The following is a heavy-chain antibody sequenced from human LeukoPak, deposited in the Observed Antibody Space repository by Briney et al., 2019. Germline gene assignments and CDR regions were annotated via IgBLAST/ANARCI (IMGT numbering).Heavy chain of an antibody. CDR2: INRNSGGT. V-gene: IGHV1-2*02. CDR1: GYTFTAYY. Sequence: GASVTLSCTASGYTFTAYYMHWVRQAPGQGLEWMGWINRNSGGTNYAQKFQGRVTMTRETSISTAYMELSSLRSADTAVYYCARDQYHGYYALGYWGQGTLVTVSS. J-gene: IGHJ4*02. D-gene: IGHD3-10*01. CDR3: ARDQYHGYYALGY.